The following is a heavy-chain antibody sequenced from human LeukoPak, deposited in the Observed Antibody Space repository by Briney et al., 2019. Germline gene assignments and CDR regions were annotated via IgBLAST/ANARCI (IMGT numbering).Heavy chain of an antibody. CDR2: ISSTGGTT. J-gene: IGHJ6*03. Sequence: GSLRLSCAASGFTFSDYGMSWVRQAPGKGLEWVSSISSTGGTTYYADSVKGRFTVSRDNAKNTLYLQMNSLRAEDTAVYYCARPGYSSGWAYYYYYMDVWGKGTTVTVSS. D-gene: IGHD6-19*01. CDR3: ARPGYSSGWAYYYYYMDV. CDR1: GFTFSDYG. V-gene: IGHV3-23*01.